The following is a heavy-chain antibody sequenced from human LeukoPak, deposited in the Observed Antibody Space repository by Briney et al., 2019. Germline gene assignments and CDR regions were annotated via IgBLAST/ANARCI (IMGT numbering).Heavy chain of an antibody. Sequence: PSETLSLTCTVSGGSISSGGYYWSWIRQHPGKGLEWIGYIYYSGSTYYNPSLKSRVTISVDTSMNQFSLKLSSVTAADTAVYYCARNYCSSTSCYYGMDVWGQGTTVTVSS. CDR1: GGSISSGGYY. J-gene: IGHJ6*02. CDR2: IYYSGST. D-gene: IGHD2-2*01. V-gene: IGHV4-31*03. CDR3: ARNYCSSTSCYYGMDV.